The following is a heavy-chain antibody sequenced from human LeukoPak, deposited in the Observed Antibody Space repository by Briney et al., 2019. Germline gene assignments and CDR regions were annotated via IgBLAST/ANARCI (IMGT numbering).Heavy chain of an antibody. D-gene: IGHD4-23*01. CDR2: MNPNSGNA. V-gene: IGHV1-8*01. CDR1: GYTFTSYD. CDR3: ARGPQSDGGNFDY. Sequence: ASVKVSCKASGYTFTSYDINWVRQATGQGLEWMGWMNPNSGNAGYAQKFQGRVTMTRNTSISTAYMELSSLRSEDTAVYYCARGPQSDGGNFDYWGQGTLVTVSS. J-gene: IGHJ4*02.